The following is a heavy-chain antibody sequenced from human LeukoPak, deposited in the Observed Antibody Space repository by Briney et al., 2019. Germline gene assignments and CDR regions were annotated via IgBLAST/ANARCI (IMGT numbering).Heavy chain of an antibody. CDR1: GYTFTGYY. J-gene: IGHJ6*03. D-gene: IGHD1-14*01. Sequence: GASVKVSCKVSGYTFTGYYMHWVRQAPGQGLEWMGWINPNSGGTNYAQKFQGRVTMTRDTSISTAYMELSRLRSDDTALYYCAKEGSENRYYYYYMDVWGKGTTVTVSS. CDR3: AKEGSENRYYYYYMDV. CDR2: INPNSGGT. V-gene: IGHV1-2*02.